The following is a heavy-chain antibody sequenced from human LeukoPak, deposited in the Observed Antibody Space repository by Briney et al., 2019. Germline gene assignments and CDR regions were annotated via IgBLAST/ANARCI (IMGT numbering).Heavy chain of an antibody. CDR3: ARGGEFDYYYGMDV. J-gene: IGHJ6*02. D-gene: IGHD3-10*01. V-gene: IGHV1-69*13. CDR2: IIPIFGTA. CDR1: GGTFSSYA. Sequence: SVKVSCKASGGTFSSYATSWVRQAPGQGLEWMGGIIPIFGTANYAQKFQGRVTITADESTSTAYMELSSLRSEDTAVYYCARGGEFDYYYGMDVWGQGTTVTVSS.